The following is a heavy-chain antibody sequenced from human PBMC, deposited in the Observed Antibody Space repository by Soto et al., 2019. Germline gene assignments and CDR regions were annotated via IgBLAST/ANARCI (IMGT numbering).Heavy chain of an antibody. J-gene: IGHJ6*04. Sequence: VGSLRLSCAASGFTFSSYGMHWVLQAPCKGLEWVAGISYDGSNKYYADSVKGRFTISRDNSKNTLYLQMNSLRAEDTAVYYCATDPSGLFGVVIGEYGMDVWGKGTTVTVSS. D-gene: IGHD3-3*01. CDR3: ATDPSGLFGVVIGEYGMDV. V-gene: IGHV3-33*08. CDR1: GFTFSSYG. CDR2: ISYDGSNK.